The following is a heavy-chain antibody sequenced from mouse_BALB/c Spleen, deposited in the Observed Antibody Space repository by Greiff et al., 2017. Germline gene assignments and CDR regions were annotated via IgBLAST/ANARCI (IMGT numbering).Heavy chain of an antibody. CDR3: ARGYDYPYWYFDV. Sequence: DVQLVESGGGLVKPGGSLKLSCAASGFTFSSYAMSWVRQTPEKRLEWVASISSGGSTYYPDSVKGRFTISRDNARNILYLQMSSLRSEDTAMYYCARGYDYPYWYFDVWGAGTTVTVSS. CDR1: GFTFSSYA. V-gene: IGHV5-6-5*01. J-gene: IGHJ1*01. CDR2: ISSGGST. D-gene: IGHD2-4*01.